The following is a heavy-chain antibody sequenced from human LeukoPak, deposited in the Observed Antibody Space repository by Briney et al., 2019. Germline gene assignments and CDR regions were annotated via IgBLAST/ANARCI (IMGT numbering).Heavy chain of an antibody. Sequence: GGSLRLSCAASGFTFDDYAMHWVRQAPGKGLEWVSGISWNSGSIGYADSVKGRFTISRDNAKNSLYLQMNSLRAEDTALYYCAKVNVFDAFDIWGQGTMVTVSS. CDR2: ISWNSGSI. J-gene: IGHJ3*02. CDR1: GFTFDDYA. CDR3: AKVNVFDAFDI. V-gene: IGHV3-9*01.